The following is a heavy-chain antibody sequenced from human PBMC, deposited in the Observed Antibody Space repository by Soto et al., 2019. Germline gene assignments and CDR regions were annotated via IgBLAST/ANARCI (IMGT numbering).Heavy chain of an antibody. CDR3: VSDRGYGHASVPYS. D-gene: IGHD5-18*01. CDR2: ISYDGGLQ. CDR1: GFTFTSYG. J-gene: IGHJ4*02. Sequence: QAHLVESGVGVVQPGRSLRLSCAASGFTFTSYGMHWVRQAPGTRREWVAVISYDGGLQHYADSVKGRFTISRDNSQSMVLLQMNSLRAEDTAVYYCVSDRGYGHASVPYSWGQGTLVSVAS. V-gene: IGHV3-30*03.